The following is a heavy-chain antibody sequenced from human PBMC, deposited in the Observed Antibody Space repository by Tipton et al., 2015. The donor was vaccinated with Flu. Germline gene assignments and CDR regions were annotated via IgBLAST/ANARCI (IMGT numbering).Heavy chain of an antibody. CDR1: VGSFSGYY. CDR3: ARRRDGYNCFDY. V-gene: IGHV4-34*01. J-gene: IGHJ4*02. D-gene: IGHD5-24*01. Sequence: TLSLTCAVSVGSFSGYYWSWIRQPPGKGLEWIGEINHSGSTNYNPSLKSRVTISVDTSKNQFSLKLTSVTAADTAVYYCARRRDGYNCFDYWGQGTLVTVSS. CDR2: INHSGST.